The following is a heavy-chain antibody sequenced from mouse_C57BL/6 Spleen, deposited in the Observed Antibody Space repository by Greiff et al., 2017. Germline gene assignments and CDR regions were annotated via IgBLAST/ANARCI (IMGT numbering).Heavy chain of an antibody. CDR3: ARNGYYDYDGFAY. J-gene: IGHJ3*01. D-gene: IGHD2-4*01. CDR2: INPNNGGT. Sequence: EVHLVESGPELVKPGASVKMSCKASGYTFTDYNMHWVKQSHGKSLEWIGYINPNNGGTSYNQKFKGKATLTVNKSSSTAYMELHSLAVEDSAVYYCARNGYYDYDGFAYWVQGTLGTVAA. CDR1: GYTFTDYN. V-gene: IGHV1-22*01.